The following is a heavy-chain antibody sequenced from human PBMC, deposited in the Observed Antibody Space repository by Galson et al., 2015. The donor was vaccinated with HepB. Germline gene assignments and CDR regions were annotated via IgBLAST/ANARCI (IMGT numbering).Heavy chain of an antibody. D-gene: IGHD3-22*01. CDR3: DKGARGGYYDSSGYYIDY. CDR1: GFTFSGYA. Sequence: SLRLSCAASGFTFSGYAMSWVRQAPGKGLEWVSAISASGGSTYYVESVKGRFTISRDNSNNTLYLQMNSLRAEDTAVYYCDKGARGGYYDSSGYYIDYWGQGTLVTVSS. J-gene: IGHJ4*02. V-gene: IGHV3-23*01. CDR2: ISASGGST.